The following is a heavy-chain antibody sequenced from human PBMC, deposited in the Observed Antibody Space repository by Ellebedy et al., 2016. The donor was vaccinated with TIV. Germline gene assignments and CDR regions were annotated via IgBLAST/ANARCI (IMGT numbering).Heavy chain of an antibody. V-gene: IGHV4-39*07. CDR2: VSDTGIT. D-gene: IGHD3-16*02. CDR1: GGSIRRTSYH. CDR3: ARVDYVWGTYRYGWFDP. Sequence: MPSETLSLTCSVSGGSIRRTSYHWGWLRQPPGKGLEWIGSVSDTGITSYNPSLKSRVTISLDTSKNQFSLNLKSVTAADTAVYYCARVDYVWGTYRYGWFDPWGHGTLVTVSS. J-gene: IGHJ5*02.